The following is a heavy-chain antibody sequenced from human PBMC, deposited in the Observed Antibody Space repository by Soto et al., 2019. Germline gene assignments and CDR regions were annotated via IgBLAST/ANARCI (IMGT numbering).Heavy chain of an antibody. CDR2: ISWDGGST. CDR3: AKDIPYEYSSGWYFDY. Sequence: GGSLRLSCAASGFTFDDYTMHWVRQAPGKGLERVSLISWDGGSTYYADSVKGRFTISRDNSKNSLYLQMNSLRTEDTALYYCAKDIPYEYSSGWYFDYWGQGTLVTVSS. D-gene: IGHD6-19*01. CDR1: GFTFDDYT. V-gene: IGHV3-43*01. J-gene: IGHJ4*02.